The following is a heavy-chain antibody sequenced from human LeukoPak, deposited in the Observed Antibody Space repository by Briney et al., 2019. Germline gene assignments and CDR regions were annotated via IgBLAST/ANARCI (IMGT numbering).Heavy chain of an antibody. D-gene: IGHD3-10*01. V-gene: IGHV4-34*01. CDR1: GGSFSGYY. CDR2: INHSGST. CDR3: ARGRDRGYENYFDY. Sequence: PSETLSLTCAVYGGSFSGYYWSWIRRPPGKGLEWIGEINHSGSTNYNPSLKSRVTISVDTSKNQFSLKLSSVTAADTAVYYCARGRDRGYENYFDYWGQGTLVTVSS. J-gene: IGHJ4*02.